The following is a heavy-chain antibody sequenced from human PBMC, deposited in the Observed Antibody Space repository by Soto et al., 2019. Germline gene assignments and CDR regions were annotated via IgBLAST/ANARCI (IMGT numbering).Heavy chain of an antibody. J-gene: IGHJ4*02. CDR2: IYHSGST. CDR3: ASSRGSPVPLDY. Sequence: QLQLQESGSGLVKPSQTLSLTCAVSGGSISSGGYSWSWIRQPPGKGLEWIGYIYHSGSTYYNPSLKSRVTISVDRSKNQFSLKLSYVTAADTAVDYCASSRGSPVPLDYWGQGTRVTVS. V-gene: IGHV4-30-2*01. CDR1: GGSISSGGYS. D-gene: IGHD1-26*01.